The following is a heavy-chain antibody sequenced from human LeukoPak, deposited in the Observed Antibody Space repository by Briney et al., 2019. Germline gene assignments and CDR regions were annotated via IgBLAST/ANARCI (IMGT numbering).Heavy chain of an antibody. CDR2: ISFSSSYI. CDR3: ARGGSTSTLFDY. D-gene: IGHD2-2*01. Sequence: PGGSLRLSCAASGFTFSNYNMNWVRQAPGKGLEWVSSISFSSSYIYYADSVKGRFTISRDNAKNSLYLQMNSLRAEDTAVYYCARGGSTSTLFDYWGQGTLVTVSS. V-gene: IGHV3-21*01. J-gene: IGHJ4*02. CDR1: GFTFSNYN.